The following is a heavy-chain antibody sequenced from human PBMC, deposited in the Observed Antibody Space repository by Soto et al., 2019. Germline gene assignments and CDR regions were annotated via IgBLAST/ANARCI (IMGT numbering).Heavy chain of an antibody. Sequence: GGSLKISCKGSGYSFTSYWISWVRQMLGQGLEWMGRIDPIDSYTNYSPSFQGHVTISADKSISTAYLQWISLKASDTAMYYCARLPGQLVLGYYYGMDVWGQGTTVTVSS. CDR1: GYSFTSYW. V-gene: IGHV5-10-1*01. J-gene: IGHJ6*02. D-gene: IGHD6-6*01. CDR2: IDPIDSYT. CDR3: ARLPGQLVLGYYYGMDV.